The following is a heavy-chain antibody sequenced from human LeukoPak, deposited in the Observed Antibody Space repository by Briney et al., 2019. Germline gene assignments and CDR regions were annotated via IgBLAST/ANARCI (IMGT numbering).Heavy chain of an antibody. CDR2: ISVYNGHT. J-gene: IGHJ4*02. CDR1: GYSFTTFS. CDR3: ARNGSGSYGY. V-gene: IGHV1-18*01. Sequence: ASVKVSCKASGYSFTTFSISWVRQAPGQGLEWVGWISVYNGHTNYAQKLQGRVTMTTDTSTSTAYMELRSLTSDDTAVYYCARNGSGSYGYWGQGTLVIVSS. D-gene: IGHD3-10*01.